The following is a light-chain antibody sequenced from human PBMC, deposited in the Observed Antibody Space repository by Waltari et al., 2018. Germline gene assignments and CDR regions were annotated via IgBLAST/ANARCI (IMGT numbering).Light chain of an antibody. CDR3: CSYAGSSTV. J-gene: IGLJ2*01. V-gene: IGLV2-23*02. CDR2: EVS. CDR1: SSDVGRYNL. Sequence: QSALTQPAYVSGSPGQSITISCTGTSSDVGRYNLVSWYQQHPGKAPKLMIYEVSKRPSGVSNRFSGSKSGNTASLTISGLQAEDEADYYCCSYAGSSTVFGGGTKLTVL.